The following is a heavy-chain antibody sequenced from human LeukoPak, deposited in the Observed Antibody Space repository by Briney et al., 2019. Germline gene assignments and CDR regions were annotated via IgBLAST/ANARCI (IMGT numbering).Heavy chain of an antibody. V-gene: IGHV5-10-1*01. CDR2: IDPSESYT. Sequence: GESLKISCKGSGYSFTSYWISWVRPMPGKGLEWMGRIDPSESYTNYRPSFQGHVTISADKSISTAYLQWSSLKASDTAMYYCARHAGDIVVVPAAAPPGFDPWGQGTRVTVSS. CDR3: ARHAGDIVVVPAAAPPGFDP. J-gene: IGHJ5*02. D-gene: IGHD2-2*01. CDR1: GYSFTSYW.